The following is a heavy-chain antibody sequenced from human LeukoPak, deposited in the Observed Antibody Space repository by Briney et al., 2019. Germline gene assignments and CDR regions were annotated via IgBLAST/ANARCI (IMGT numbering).Heavy chain of an antibody. D-gene: IGHD1-26*01. CDR2: ITGSGGGT. Sequence: GGSLRLSCATSGFTFSNYAMSWVRQAPGKGLEWVSGITGSGGGTYYADSVKGRFTISRDNSKNTLYLQLNSLRAEDTAVYYCAKGKMVGARKFDYWGQGTLVTVSS. V-gene: IGHV3-23*01. CDR3: AKGKMVGARKFDY. J-gene: IGHJ4*02. CDR1: GFTFSNYA.